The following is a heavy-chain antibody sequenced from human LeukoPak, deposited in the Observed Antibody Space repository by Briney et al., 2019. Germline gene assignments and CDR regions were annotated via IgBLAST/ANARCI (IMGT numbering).Heavy chain of an antibody. CDR1: GFTFSSYG. J-gene: IGHJ4*02. V-gene: IGHV3-30*02. CDR3: ATDRGRYCSGGSCYTTHYFDY. D-gene: IGHD2-15*01. Sequence: PGGSLRLSCAASGFTFSSYGMHWVRQAPGKGLEWVAFIRYDGSNKYYADSVKGRFTISRDNSKNTLYLQMNSLRAEDTAVYYCATDRGRYCSGGSCYTTHYFDYWGQGTLVTVSS. CDR2: IRYDGSNK.